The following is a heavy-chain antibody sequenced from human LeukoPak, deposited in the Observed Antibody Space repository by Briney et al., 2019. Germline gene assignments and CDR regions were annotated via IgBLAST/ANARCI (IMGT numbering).Heavy chain of an antibody. V-gene: IGHV4-61*02. CDR2: IYTSGST. CDR3: AREVVAAAGTVDY. Sequence: SQTLSLTCTVSGGSISSGSYYWSWIRQPAGKGLEWIGRIYTSGSTNYNPSLKSRVTISVDTSKNQFSLKLTSVTAADTAVYYCAREVVAAAGTVDYWGQGTLVTVSS. D-gene: IGHD6-13*01. CDR1: GGSISSGSYY. J-gene: IGHJ4*02.